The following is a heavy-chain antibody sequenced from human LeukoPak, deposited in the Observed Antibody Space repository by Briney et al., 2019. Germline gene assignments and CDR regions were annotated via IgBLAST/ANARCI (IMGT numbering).Heavy chain of an antibody. J-gene: IGHJ6*02. CDR1: GGTFSSYA. CDR2: IIPIFGIA. Sequence: SVKASCKASGGTFSSYAISWVRQAPGQGLEWMGRIIPIFGIANYAQKFQGRVTITADKSTSTAYMELSSLRSEDTAVYYCARGAGDCSSTSCYKGYYYYGMDVWGQGTTVTVSS. D-gene: IGHD2-2*02. V-gene: IGHV1-69*04. CDR3: ARGAGDCSSTSCYKGYYYYGMDV.